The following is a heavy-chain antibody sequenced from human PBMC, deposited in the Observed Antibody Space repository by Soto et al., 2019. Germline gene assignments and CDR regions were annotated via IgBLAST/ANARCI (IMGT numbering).Heavy chain of an antibody. Sequence: PSETLSLTCAAYGGSFSGYSWSWVRQPPGKGLEWIGEINHSGTTYYNTSLESRVTISVDTSKDQFSLKLSSLTAADTAVYYCAGRGYDILIGYYNDYWGQGTMVTVSS. CDR2: INHSGTT. CDR1: GGSFSGYS. V-gene: IGHV4-34*01. D-gene: IGHD3-9*01. CDR3: AGRGYDILIGYYNDY. J-gene: IGHJ4*02.